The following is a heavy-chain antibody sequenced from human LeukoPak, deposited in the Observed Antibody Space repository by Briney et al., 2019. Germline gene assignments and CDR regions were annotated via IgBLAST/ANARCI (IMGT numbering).Heavy chain of an antibody. CDR3: ARVISSGWAGFDY. CDR1: GGSISNYY. V-gene: IGHV4-59*01. Sequence: SETLSLTCTVSGGSISNYYWSWIRQPPGKGLEWIGYIYYSGITNYNPSLGGRVTISVDTSKNQLSLKLNSMTAADTAVYYCARVISSGWAGFDYWGQGALVTVSS. D-gene: IGHD6-19*01. J-gene: IGHJ4*02. CDR2: IYYSGIT.